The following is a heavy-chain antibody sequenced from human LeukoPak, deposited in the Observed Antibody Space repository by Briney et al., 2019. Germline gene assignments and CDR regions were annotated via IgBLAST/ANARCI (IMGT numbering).Heavy chain of an antibody. CDR2: INVGNGNT. CDR1: GYTFTSYG. V-gene: IGHV1-3*03. CDR3: ARQALVRGDWYFDL. D-gene: IGHD3-16*01. J-gene: IGHJ2*01. Sequence: GASVKVSCKASGYTFTSYGISWVRQAPGQRLEWMGWINVGNGNTKYSQEFQGRVTITRDTSASTAYMELSSLRSEDMAVYYCARQALVRGDWYFDLWGRGTLVTVSS.